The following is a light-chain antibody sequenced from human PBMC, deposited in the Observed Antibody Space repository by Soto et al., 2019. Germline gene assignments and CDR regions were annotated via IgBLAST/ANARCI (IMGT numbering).Light chain of an antibody. V-gene: IGKV3-20*01. CDR2: GAS. J-gene: IGKJ1*01. Sequence: TPSPASLTLSPGEGAPLSCRASQSVSGTHLAWYQQKPGQAPRLLVYGASSRATGIPDRFSGRGSGTDFTLTISRLEPEDVAVYYCQQYGSSSTFGQGTKVDIK. CDR3: QQYGSSST. CDR1: QSVSGTH.